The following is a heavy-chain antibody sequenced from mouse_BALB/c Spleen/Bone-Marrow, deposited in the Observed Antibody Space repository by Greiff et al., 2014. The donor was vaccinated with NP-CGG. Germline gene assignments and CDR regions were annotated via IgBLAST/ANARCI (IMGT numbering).Heavy chain of an antibody. V-gene: IGHV14-3*02. CDR1: GFNIKDTY. CDR3: ARWGYYAMDD. CDR2: IDPANGNT. Sequence: EVKLMESGAELVKPGASVKLSCTASGFNIKDTYMHWVKQRPEQGLEWIGRIDPANGNTKYDPKFQGKATITADTSSNTAYLQLSSLTSEDTAVYYCARWGYYAMDDWGQGTSVTVSS. J-gene: IGHJ4*01.